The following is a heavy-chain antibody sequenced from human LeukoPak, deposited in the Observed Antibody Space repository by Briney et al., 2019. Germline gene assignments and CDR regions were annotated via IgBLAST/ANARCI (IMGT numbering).Heavy chain of an antibody. J-gene: IGHJ4*02. CDR1: GSTFTGYY. CDR3: ARETGAIFGVVTN. Sequence: GASMKVSCKASGSTFTGYYMHWVRQAPGQGLEWMGWINPNSGGTNYAQKFQGRVTMTRDTSISTAYMELSRLRSDDTAVYYCARETGAIFGVVTNWGQGTLVTVSS. D-gene: IGHD3-3*01. V-gene: IGHV1-2*02. CDR2: INPNSGGT.